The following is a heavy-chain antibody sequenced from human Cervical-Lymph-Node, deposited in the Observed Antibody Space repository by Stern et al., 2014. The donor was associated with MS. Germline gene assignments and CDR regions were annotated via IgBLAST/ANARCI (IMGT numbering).Heavy chain of an antibody. Sequence: QVQLQESGPGLVKPLETLSLSCTVSGGSFTDYYWSWIRQPPGKGLEWIGNIYHTGSTHYSPSLKNRVTISLDTSKSQISLRLTAVTASDTAVYFCARGGRMASMFYWGQGTLVTVSS. J-gene: IGHJ4*02. CDR1: GGSFTDYY. D-gene: IGHD5-24*01. CDR3: ARGGRMASMFY. CDR2: IYHTGST. V-gene: IGHV4-4*09.